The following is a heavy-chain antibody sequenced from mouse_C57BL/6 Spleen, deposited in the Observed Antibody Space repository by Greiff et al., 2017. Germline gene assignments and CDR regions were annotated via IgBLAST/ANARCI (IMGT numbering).Heavy chain of an antibody. V-gene: IGHV5-17*01. CDR1: GFTFSDYG. Sequence: EVKLMESGGGLVKPGGSLKLSCAASGFTFSDYGMHWVRQAPEKGLEWVAYISSGSSSIYYADTVKGRFTISRDNANNTLFIQMTSLRSEDTARYYCARDDYDPSWFAYWGQGTLVTVAA. CDR3: ARDDYDPSWFAY. D-gene: IGHD2-4*01. CDR2: ISSGSSSI. J-gene: IGHJ3*01.